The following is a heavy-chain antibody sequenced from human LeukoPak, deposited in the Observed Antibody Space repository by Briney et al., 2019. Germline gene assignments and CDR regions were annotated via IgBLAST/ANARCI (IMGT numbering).Heavy chain of an antibody. CDR3: AKTGGYCSSAGCPDKYGMDV. J-gene: IGHJ6*04. CDR2: ISGSGGST. D-gene: IGHD2-2*01. Sequence: PGGSLRLSCAASGFTFSSYAMSWVRQAPGKGLEWVSAISGSGGSTYYADSVKGRFTISRDNSKNTLYLQMNSLRAEDTAVYYCAKTGGYCSSAGCPDKYGMDVWGKGTTVTVSS. V-gene: IGHV3-23*01. CDR1: GFTFSSYA.